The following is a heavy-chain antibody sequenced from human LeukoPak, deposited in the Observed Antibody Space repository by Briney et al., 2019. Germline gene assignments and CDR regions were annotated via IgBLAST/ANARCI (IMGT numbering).Heavy chain of an antibody. CDR2: IKEDGSAK. Sequence: GGSLRLSCAASGFTFSSSWMSWVRQAPGKGLEWAANIKEDGSAKYSVDSVKGRFTISRDNAKNSLYLQMNSLRAEDTALYYCAKDISVHCSSTSCYPFDYWGQGTLVTVSS. D-gene: IGHD2-2*01. CDR3: AKDISVHCSSTSCYPFDY. V-gene: IGHV3-7*03. J-gene: IGHJ4*02. CDR1: GFTFSSSW.